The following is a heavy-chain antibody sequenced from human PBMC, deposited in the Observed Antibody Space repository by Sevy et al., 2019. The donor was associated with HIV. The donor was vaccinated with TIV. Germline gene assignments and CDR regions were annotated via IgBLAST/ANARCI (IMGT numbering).Heavy chain of an antibody. CDR3: AKDQDLRGWLQGAAFDI. V-gene: IGHV3-23*01. Sequence: GSLRLSCAASGFTFSSYAMSWVRQAPGKGLEWVSAISGSGGSTYYADSVKGRFTISRDNSKNTLYLQMNSLRAEDTAVYSCAKDQDLRGWLQGAAFDIWGQGTMVTVSS. D-gene: IGHD3-10*01. J-gene: IGHJ3*02. CDR1: GFTFSSYA. CDR2: ISGSGGST.